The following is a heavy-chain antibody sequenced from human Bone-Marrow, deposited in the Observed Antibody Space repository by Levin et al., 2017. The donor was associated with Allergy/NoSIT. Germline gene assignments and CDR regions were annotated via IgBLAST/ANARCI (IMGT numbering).Heavy chain of an antibody. CDR3: ARDYCSGGSCYSDFFDY. CDR2: IYHSGST. D-gene: IGHD2-15*01. CDR1: GYSISSGYY. J-gene: IGHJ4*02. Sequence: ESLKISCAVSGYSISSGYYWGWIRQPPGKGLEWIGSIYHSGSTYYNPSLKSRVTISVDTSKNQFSLKLSSVTAADTAVYYCARDYCSGGSCYSDFFDYWGQGTLVTVSS. V-gene: IGHV4-38-2*01.